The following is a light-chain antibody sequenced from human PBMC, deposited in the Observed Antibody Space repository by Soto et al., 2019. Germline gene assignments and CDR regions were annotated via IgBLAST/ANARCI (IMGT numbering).Light chain of an antibody. V-gene: IGKV1-5*03. J-gene: IGKJ1*01. Sequence: DIQMTQSPSTLSASVGDRVTITCRASQSINSWLAWYQQKPGRAPKLLIYKASSLESGVPSTFSGSGSGTDFTLTISSLQPDDFATYYCQQYTSYSTFGQGTNVEIK. CDR1: QSINSW. CDR3: QQYTSYST. CDR2: KAS.